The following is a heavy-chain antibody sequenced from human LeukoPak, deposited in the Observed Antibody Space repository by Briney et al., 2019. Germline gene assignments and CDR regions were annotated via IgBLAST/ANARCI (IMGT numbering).Heavy chain of an antibody. CDR2: INSDGTTT. J-gene: IGHJ4*02. CDR3: ARVRGGYYSDF. Sequence: GGSLRLSCAASGFIFSNYWMCWVRQAPGKGLVWVSRINSDGTTTTYADSVKGRFTISRDNAKNTLYLQMSSLTAEDTAVYYCARVRGGYYSDFWGQGTLVTVSS. V-gene: IGHV3-74*01. CDR1: GFIFSNYW. D-gene: IGHD3-22*01.